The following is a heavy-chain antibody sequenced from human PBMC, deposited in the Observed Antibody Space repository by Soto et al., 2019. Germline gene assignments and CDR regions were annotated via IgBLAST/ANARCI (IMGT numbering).Heavy chain of an antibody. Sequence: VQLLESGGGLVQHGGSLRLSYAASGFAFSTYPMTWVRQAPGKGLEWVSTISGTDTSTYYADSVKGRFTISRDNSKHSLSLYMERLSLDESEVHFCAKVDIIWGGDTDLDYWGEGTLVTVSS. J-gene: IGHJ4*02. CDR2: ISGTDTST. V-gene: IGHV3-23*01. D-gene: IGHD3-16*01. CDR1: GFAFSTYP. CDR3: AKVDIIWGGDTDLDY.